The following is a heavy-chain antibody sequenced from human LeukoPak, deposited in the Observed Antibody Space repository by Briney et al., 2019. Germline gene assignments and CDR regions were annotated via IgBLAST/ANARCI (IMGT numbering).Heavy chain of an antibody. CDR3: ARGGYCSGGSCYYDAFDI. D-gene: IGHD2-15*01. CDR2: INHSGST. J-gene: IGHJ3*02. CDR1: GESFSGYY. V-gene: IGHV4-34*01. Sequence: SETLSLTCAVYGESFSGYYWSWIRQPPGKGLEWIGVINHSGSTNYNPSLKSRVTISVDTSKNQFSLKLSSVTAADTAVYYCARGGYCSGGSCYYDAFDIWGQGTMVTVSS.